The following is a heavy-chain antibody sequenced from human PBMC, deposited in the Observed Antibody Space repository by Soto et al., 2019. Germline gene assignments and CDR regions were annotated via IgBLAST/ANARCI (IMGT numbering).Heavy chain of an antibody. CDR1: GDSVSSNSAG. D-gene: IGHD5-12*01. CDR2: TYYKSKWFN. J-gene: IGHJ6*03. Sequence: QVQLQLSGPGLMKPSQTLSLTCAISGDSVSSNSAGWNWVRQTPSRGLEWLGRTYYKSKWFNNSAVSVKSQITINPDTSQNQFSLQLDSVTPEDTAVYYCARGSWDDVSGHYYMDVWGKGTTVTVSS. V-gene: IGHV6-1*01. CDR3: ARGSWDDVSGHYYMDV.